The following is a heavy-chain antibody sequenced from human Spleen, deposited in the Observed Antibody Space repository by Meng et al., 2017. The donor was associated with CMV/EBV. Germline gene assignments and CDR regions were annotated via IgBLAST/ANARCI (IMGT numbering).Heavy chain of an antibody. D-gene: IGHD4-23*01. Sequence: ASVKVSCKVSGYTLTELSMHWVRQAPGKGLEWMGGFDPEDGETIYAQKFQGRVTMTEDTSTDTAYMELSSLRSEDTAVHYCATAESTVVTPGGYYYGMDVWGQGTTVTVSS. CDR2: FDPEDGET. CDR3: ATAESTVVTPGGYYYGMDV. V-gene: IGHV1-24*01. J-gene: IGHJ6*02. CDR1: GYTLTELS.